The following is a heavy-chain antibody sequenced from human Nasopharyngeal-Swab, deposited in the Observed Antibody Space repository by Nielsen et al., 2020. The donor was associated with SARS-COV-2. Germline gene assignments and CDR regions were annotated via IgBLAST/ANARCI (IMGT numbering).Heavy chain of an antibody. Sequence: GGSLRLSCAASGFSFSTYAMNWVRQAPGKGLECVAYISSSGNSIYYADSVKGRFTISRDNAKTSLYLQMNSLRDEDTAVYYCARDGYSYGYGMDVWGQGTTVTVSS. CDR2: ISSSGNSI. V-gene: IGHV3-48*02. CDR1: GFSFSTYA. J-gene: IGHJ6*02. CDR3: ARDGYSYGYGMDV. D-gene: IGHD5-18*01.